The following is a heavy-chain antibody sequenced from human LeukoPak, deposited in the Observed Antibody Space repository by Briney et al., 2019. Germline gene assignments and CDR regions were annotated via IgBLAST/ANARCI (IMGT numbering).Heavy chain of an antibody. D-gene: IGHD4-17*01. J-gene: IGHJ4*02. CDR3: ARDLGYGDYMFDY. Sequence: SVKVSCKASGGTFSSYAISWVRQAPGQGLEWMGGIIPIFGTADYAQKFQGRVTITADESTSTAYMERSSLGSEDTAVYYCARDLGYGDYMFDYWGQGTLVTVSS. V-gene: IGHV1-69*01. CDR1: GGTFSSYA. CDR2: IIPIFGTA.